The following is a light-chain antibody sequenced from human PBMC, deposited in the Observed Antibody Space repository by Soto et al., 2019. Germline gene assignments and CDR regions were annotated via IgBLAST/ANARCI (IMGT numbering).Light chain of an antibody. CDR2: GAS. CDR1: QTISSSY. CDR3: QQYDSSPWT. J-gene: IGKJ1*01. Sequence: EIVLTQSPGTLSLSPGERGTLSCRASQTISSSYLAWYQQRSGQAPRLLIYGASNRAAGISDRFSGSGSGTDFTLTISRLEPEDFALYFCQQYDSSPWTFGQGTKVEVK. V-gene: IGKV3-20*01.